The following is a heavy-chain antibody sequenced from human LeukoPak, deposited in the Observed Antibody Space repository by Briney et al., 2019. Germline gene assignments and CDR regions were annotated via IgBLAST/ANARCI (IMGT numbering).Heavy chain of an antibody. D-gene: IGHD3-10*01. CDR3: AKGVGSGSNSDFDY. Sequence: GGSLRLSCAASGFTFSSYAMHWVRQAPGKGLEWVAAISYDGSNKYSADSVKGRFTISRDNSKNTLYLQMNSLRAEDTAVYYCAKGVGSGSNSDFDYWGQGTLVTVSS. V-gene: IGHV3-30*04. CDR1: GFTFSSYA. J-gene: IGHJ4*02. CDR2: ISYDGSNK.